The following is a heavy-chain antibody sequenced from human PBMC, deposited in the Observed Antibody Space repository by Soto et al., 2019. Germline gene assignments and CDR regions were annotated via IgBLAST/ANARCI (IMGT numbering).Heavy chain of an antibody. CDR1: GYTFTSYG. V-gene: IGHV1-18*01. D-gene: IGHD2-8*01. J-gene: IGHJ4*02. CDR2: ISAYNGDT. Sequence: QAQLVQSGGEVKKPGASVKVSCRASGYTFTSYGYAWVRQAPGQGLEWRGWISAYNGDTNYAQKFQDRATLTTDTSTTTAHMELRNLGSDDTAVYYCARSGAYCTSITCLFDSFWGLGTLVTVSS. CDR3: ARSGAYCTSITCLFDSF.